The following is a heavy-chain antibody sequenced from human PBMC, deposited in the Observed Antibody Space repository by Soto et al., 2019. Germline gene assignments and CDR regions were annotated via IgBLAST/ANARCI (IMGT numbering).Heavy chain of an antibody. J-gene: IGHJ6*02. CDR3: ARDQGYSSSSSSNYYYGLDV. CDR2: IWYDGSNK. Sequence: HPGGSLRLSCAASGFTFSSYGMHWVRQAQGKGLAWVAVIWYDGSNKYYADSVKGRFTISRDNPKNTLYLQMNSLRAEETAVYYCARDQGYSSSSSSNYYYGLDVWGQGTMVTVSS. D-gene: IGHD6-6*01. CDR1: GFTFSSYG. V-gene: IGHV3-33*01.